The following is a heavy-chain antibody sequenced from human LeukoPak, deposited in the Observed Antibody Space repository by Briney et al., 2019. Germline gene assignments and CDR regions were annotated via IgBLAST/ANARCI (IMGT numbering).Heavy chain of an antibody. V-gene: IGHV3-74*01. CDR1: GFTFSSRW. D-gene: IGHD6-6*01. J-gene: IGHJ4*02. CDR3: ARESGSSRFFDY. Sequence: GGSLRLSCAASGFTFSSRWMHWVRQAPGEGLVWVSRVYNDGSTTNYADSVKGRFTISRDNAKNTLYLQMNSLRAEDMAVYYCARESGSSRFFDYWGQGTLVTVSS. CDR2: VYNDGSTT.